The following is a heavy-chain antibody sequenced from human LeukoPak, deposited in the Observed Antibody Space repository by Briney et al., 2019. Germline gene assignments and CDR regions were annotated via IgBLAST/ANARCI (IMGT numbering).Heavy chain of an antibody. Sequence: QPGGSLRLSCAASGFTFTDYAMSWVRQAPEKGLEWVSTISHSGGGTYYAESVKGRFTISRDNSKNTLYLQMNSLRAEDTAVYYCAKRVFTMIVVSANDYWGQGTLVTVSS. CDR1: GFTFTDYA. J-gene: IGHJ4*02. CDR3: AKRVFTMIVVSANDY. V-gene: IGHV3-23*01. CDR2: ISHSGGGT. D-gene: IGHD3-22*01.